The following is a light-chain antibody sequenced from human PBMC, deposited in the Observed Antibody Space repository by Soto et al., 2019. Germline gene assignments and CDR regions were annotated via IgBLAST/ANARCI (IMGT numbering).Light chain of an antibody. V-gene: IGKV3-20*01. J-gene: IGKJ5*01. CDR2: DTS. Sequence: EIVMTQSPATLSVSPGERATLSCRASQSLANSFIAWYQQKPGQAPRLLIYDTSSRASGIPDRFSGSGSGTDFPLTISRLETEDFAVFYCQQYGTSEIIFGQGTRLEIK. CDR1: QSLANSF. CDR3: QQYGTSEII.